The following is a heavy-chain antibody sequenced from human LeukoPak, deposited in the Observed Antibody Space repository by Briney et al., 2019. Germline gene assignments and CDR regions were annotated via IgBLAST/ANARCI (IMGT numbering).Heavy chain of an antibody. V-gene: IGHV4-59*01. CDR1: RGSISGYS. D-gene: IGHD4/OR15-4a*01. CDR2: IYYSGDT. Sequence: PSETLSLTCTVSRGSISGYSWSWIRQSPGGGLEWIGYIYYSGDTAYNPSLRSRVTMPVDTSKNQLSLQLRSMTTADTAVYYCVRGPYGASISKWFDPWGQGTQVIVSP. J-gene: IGHJ5*02. CDR3: VRGPYGASISKWFDP.